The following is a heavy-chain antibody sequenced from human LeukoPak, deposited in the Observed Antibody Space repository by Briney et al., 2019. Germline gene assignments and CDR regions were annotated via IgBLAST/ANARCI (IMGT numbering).Heavy chain of an antibody. Sequence: GGSLRLSCAASGFSFSSYSMNWVRQAPGKGLEWVSSISTSSIYIYYADSLKGRFTISRDNAKHSLYLQMNSLRAEDTAVYYCARSRDGYKYWGQGTLVTVSS. D-gene: IGHD5-24*01. CDR3: ARSRDGYKY. V-gene: IGHV3-21*01. CDR2: ISTSSIYI. CDR1: GFSFSSYS. J-gene: IGHJ4*02.